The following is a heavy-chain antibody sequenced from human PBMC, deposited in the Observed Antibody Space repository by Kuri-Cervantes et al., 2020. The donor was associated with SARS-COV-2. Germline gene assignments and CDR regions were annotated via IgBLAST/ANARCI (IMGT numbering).Heavy chain of an antibody. V-gene: IGHV1-18*04. CDR1: GYTFTSYG. D-gene: IGHD3-10*01. Sequence: SEKVSCKASGYTFTSYGISWVRQAPGQGLEWMGWISAYNVNTNYAQKLQVRVTMTTDTSTSTDYMDLRILRSDDTAVYYCEGSSIATNYYYYGMDVWGQGTTVTVSS. CDR3: EGSSIATNYYYYGMDV. CDR2: ISAYNVNT. J-gene: IGHJ6*02.